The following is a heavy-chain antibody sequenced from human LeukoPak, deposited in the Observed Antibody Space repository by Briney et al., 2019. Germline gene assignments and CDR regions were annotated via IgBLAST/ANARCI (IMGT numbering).Heavy chain of an antibody. CDR3: AKVSVLWFGELLPATFDY. CDR2: ISGSGGST. J-gene: IGHJ4*02. Sequence: GGSLRLSCAASGFTFSSDAMSWVRQAPGKGLEWVSAISGSGGSTYYADSVKGRFTISRDNSKNTLYLQMNSLRAEDTAVYYCAKVSVLWFGELLPATFDYWGRGTLVTVSS. CDR1: GFTFSSDA. V-gene: IGHV3-23*01. D-gene: IGHD3-10*01.